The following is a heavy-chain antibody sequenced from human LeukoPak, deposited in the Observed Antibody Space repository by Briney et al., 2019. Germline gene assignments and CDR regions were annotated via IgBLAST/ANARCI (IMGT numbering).Heavy chain of an antibody. V-gene: IGHV4-59*01. D-gene: IGHD3-22*01. Sequence: SETLSLTCNASGASINSYRWNWIRQPPGKGLEWIGYISYDGKTNYNPSLKSRLTLSVDTSKNQFSLNLNSVTAADTARYYCTKGYYEPSDCWGQGTLVTVTS. CDR3: TKGYYEPSDC. CDR1: GASINSYR. CDR2: ISYDGKT. J-gene: IGHJ4*02.